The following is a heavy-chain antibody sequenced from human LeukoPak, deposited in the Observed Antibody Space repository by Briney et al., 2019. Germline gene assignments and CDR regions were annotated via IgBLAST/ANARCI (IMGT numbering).Heavy chain of an antibody. CDR3: ARASVVTGGQGEYGDYYYYGIDV. J-gene: IGHJ6*02. V-gene: IGHV1-69*04. CDR2: IIPILGIA. Sequence: SVKMSCKASGGTFSSYAISWVRQPPAQGLEWMGRIIPILGIANYAQKFKGRFTITADKGTITAYMDLSKLRSEDTAVYYCARASVVTGGQGEYGDYYYYGIDVWGQGTTVTVSS. D-gene: IGHD2-8*02. CDR1: GGTFSSYA.